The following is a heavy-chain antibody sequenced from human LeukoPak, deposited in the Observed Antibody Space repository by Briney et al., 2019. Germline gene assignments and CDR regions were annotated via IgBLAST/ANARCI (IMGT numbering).Heavy chain of an antibody. V-gene: IGHV4-39*01. CDR3: ARHGVFGSSWYGGYFDY. Sequence: SETLSLTCTVSGGSISSSSYYWGWIRQPPGKGLEWIGSIYYSGSTYYNPSLKSRVTISVDTSKNQFSLKLSSVTAADTAVYYCARHGVFGSSWYGGYFDYWGQGTLVTVSS. CDR1: GGSISSSSYY. D-gene: IGHD6-13*01. J-gene: IGHJ4*02. CDR2: IYYSGST.